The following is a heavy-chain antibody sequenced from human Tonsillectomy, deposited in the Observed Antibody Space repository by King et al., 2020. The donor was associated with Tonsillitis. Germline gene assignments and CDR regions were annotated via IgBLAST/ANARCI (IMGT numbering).Heavy chain of an antibody. Sequence: EVQLVESGGGLVKPGGSLRLSCAASGFIFSNAWVNWVRQAPGKGLEWVGRIKKKTDGGTTDYAAPVKGRFTISRDDSKNTLYLQMNSLKTEDTAVYYCTTDLGARWNYDYWGQGTLVTVSS. D-gene: IGHD1-7*01. CDR3: TTDLGARWNYDY. CDR2: IKKKTDGGTT. CDR1: GFIFSNAW. J-gene: IGHJ4*02. V-gene: IGHV3-15*01.